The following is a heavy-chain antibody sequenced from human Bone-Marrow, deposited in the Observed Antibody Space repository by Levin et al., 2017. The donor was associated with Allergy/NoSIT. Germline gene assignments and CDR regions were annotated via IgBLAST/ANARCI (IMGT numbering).Heavy chain of an antibody. D-gene: IGHD6-25*01. CDR1: GFSLSTSGVS. CDR3: ARIRGGYSWPLDY. Sequence: SGPTLVKPTETLTLTCTFSGFSLSTSGVSVTWIRQPPGKALEWLALIDWDDDKYYNTSLKTRLTISKATSTNHVVLIMTNVDPADTGTYYCARIRGGYSWPLDYWGQGTLVIVSP. J-gene: IGHJ4*02. CDR2: IDWDDDK. V-gene: IGHV2-70*01.